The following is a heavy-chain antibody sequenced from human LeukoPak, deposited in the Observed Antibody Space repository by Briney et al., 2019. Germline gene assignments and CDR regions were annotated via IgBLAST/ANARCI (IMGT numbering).Heavy chain of an antibody. V-gene: IGHV4-59*01. CDR2: IYYSGST. J-gene: IGHJ4*02. D-gene: IGHD2-15*01. CDR3: ASVAPTNCSGGSCYPYYFDY. CDR1: GGSISSYY. Sequence: PSETLSLTCTVSGGSISSYYWSWIRQPPGKGLEWFGYIYYSGSTNYNPSLKSRVTISVDTSKNQFSLKLSSVTAADTAVYYCASVAPTNCSGGSCYPYYFDYWGQGTLVTVSS.